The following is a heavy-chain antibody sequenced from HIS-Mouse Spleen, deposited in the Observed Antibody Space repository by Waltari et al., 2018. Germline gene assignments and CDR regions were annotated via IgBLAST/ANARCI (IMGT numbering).Heavy chain of an antibody. D-gene: IGHD6-19*01. CDR1: GGSISSSSYY. J-gene: IGHJ1*01. Sequence: QLQLQESGPGLVKPSETLSLTCTVSGGSISSSSYYWGWLRQPPGKGLEWIGSIYYSGSTYYNPSLKSRVTISVDTSKNQFSLKLSSVTAADTAVYYCARDIAVAGKGYFQHWGQGTLVTVSS. V-gene: IGHV4-39*07. CDR2: IYYSGST. CDR3: ARDIAVAGKGYFQH.